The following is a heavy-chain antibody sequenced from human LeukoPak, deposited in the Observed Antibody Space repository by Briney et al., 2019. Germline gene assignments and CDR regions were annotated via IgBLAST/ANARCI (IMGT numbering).Heavy chain of an antibody. CDR2: MNPNSGNT. V-gene: IGHV1-8*01. Sequence: ASVKVSCKASGYTFTSYDINWVRQATGQGLEWMGWMNPNSGNTGYAQKFQGRVTMTRNTSISTAYMELSSLRSEDTAEYYCARGPRYYYGSGSYYNDYYYYMDVWGKGTTVTVSS. D-gene: IGHD3-10*01. CDR3: ARGPRYYYGSGSYYNDYYYYMDV. CDR1: GYTFTSYD. J-gene: IGHJ6*03.